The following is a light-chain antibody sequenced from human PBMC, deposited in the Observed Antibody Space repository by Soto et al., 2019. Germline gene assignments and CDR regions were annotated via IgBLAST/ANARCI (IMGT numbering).Light chain of an antibody. V-gene: IGLV2-14*01. J-gene: IGLJ2*01. CDR3: SSYTGVIPPLVV. Sequence: QSALTQPASVSGSPGQSITISCTGTSSDVGRYNYVSWYQHHPGKAPKLMIYAVNNRPSGVSDRFSGFKSGNTASLTISGLQAEDEADYYCSSYTGVIPPLVVFGGGTKVTVL. CDR1: SSDVGRYNY. CDR2: AVN.